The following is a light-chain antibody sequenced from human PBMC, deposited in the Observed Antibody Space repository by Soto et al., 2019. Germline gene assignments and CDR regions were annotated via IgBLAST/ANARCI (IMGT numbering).Light chain of an antibody. Sequence: QSAMTQPASVSGSPGQSITLSCTGTNSDVGGYNFVSWYQQHPGKAPKLMIYDVSNRPSGVSNRFSGSKSGNTASLTISGLQTEDEADYYCSSYTSISTLVFGGGTQLTVL. CDR1: NSDVGGYNF. V-gene: IGLV2-14*01. CDR3: SSYTSISTLV. J-gene: IGLJ2*01. CDR2: DVS.